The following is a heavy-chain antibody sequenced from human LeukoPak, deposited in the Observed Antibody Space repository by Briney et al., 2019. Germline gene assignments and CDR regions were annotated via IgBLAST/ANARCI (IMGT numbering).Heavy chain of an antibody. J-gene: IGHJ3*02. CDR2: MNPNSGNT. Sequence: ASVKVSCKASGYTFTSYDTNWVRQATGQGLEWMGWMNPNSGNTGYAQKFQGRVTMTRNTSISTAYMELSSLRSEDTAVYYCARVKTYYDILTGYEVMDAFDIWGQGTMVTVSS. CDR3: ARVKTYYDILTGYEVMDAFDI. D-gene: IGHD3-9*01. CDR1: GYTFTSYD. V-gene: IGHV1-8*01.